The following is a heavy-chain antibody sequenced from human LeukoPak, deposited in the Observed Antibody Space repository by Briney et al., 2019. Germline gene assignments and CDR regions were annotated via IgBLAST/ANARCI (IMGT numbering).Heavy chain of an antibody. CDR1: GGSLSIYY. CDR3: ARGPHSGYDYFRHWFDP. J-gene: IGHJ5*02. V-gene: IGHV4-59*01. Sequence: SETLSLPCTVSGGSLSIYYWSWLRQPPGKGLECVGYIYYSGSTNHNPSLKSRVTISVDTSKNQFSLKLSSVTAADTAVYYCARGPHSGYDYFRHWFDPWGQGTLVTVSS. CDR2: IYYSGST. D-gene: IGHD5-12*01.